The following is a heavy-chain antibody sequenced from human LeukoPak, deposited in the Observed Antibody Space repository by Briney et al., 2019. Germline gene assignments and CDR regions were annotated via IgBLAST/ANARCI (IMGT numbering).Heavy chain of an antibody. CDR3: ARSSPENYYYGMDV. CDR2: IYHSGST. CDR1: GGSISSSNW. D-gene: IGHD1-14*01. J-gene: IGHJ6*02. V-gene: IGHV4-4*02. Sequence: SGTLSLTCAVSGGSISSSNWWSWVRQPPGKGLEWIGEIYHSGSTNYNPSLKSRVTISVDKSKNQFSLKLSSVTAADTAVYYCARSSPENYYYGMDVWGQGTTVTVSS.